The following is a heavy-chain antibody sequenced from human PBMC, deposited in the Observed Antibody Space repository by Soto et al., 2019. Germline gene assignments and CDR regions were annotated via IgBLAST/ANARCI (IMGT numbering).Heavy chain of an antibody. V-gene: IGHV4-4*02. CDR1: GVSIGSHDW. J-gene: IGHJ4*02. CDR2: SHQSGNT. D-gene: IGHD5-18*01. Sequence: QVQLQESGPGLVKPSGTLSLTCAVSGVSIGSHDWWTWVRQPPGKGLEWIGESHQSGNTNYNSSLESRVTISLVKSKNHFSLQLSSGTVADTAVYYCATRDTGRVYWGQGTLITVSS. CDR3: ATRDTGRVY.